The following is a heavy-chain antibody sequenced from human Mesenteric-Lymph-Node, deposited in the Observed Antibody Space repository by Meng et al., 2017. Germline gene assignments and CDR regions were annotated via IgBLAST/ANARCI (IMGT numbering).Heavy chain of an antibody. CDR1: GGSISSGDYY. J-gene: IGHJ5*02. D-gene: IGHD6-13*01. CDR2: IYYSGST. V-gene: IGHV4-30-4*01. CDR3: ARDRSSSWFGWFDP. Sequence: QVQLQESGPGLGKPSQHLSLTCTVSGGSISSGDYYWSWIRQPPGKGLEWIGYIYYSGSTYYNPSLKSRVTISVDTSKNQFSLKLSSVTAADTAVYYCARDRSSSWFGWFDPWGQGTLVTVSS.